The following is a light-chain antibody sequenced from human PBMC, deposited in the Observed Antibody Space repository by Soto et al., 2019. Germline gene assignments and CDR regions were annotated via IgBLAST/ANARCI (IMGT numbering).Light chain of an antibody. CDR2: GAS. V-gene: IGKV3-20*01. J-gene: IGKJ1*01. CDR1: QRLSSNY. CDR3: LRYGSSVWT. Sequence: EIVLTQSPATLSSSPGERATLSCRASQRLSSNYLAWFQQKPGQAPRLLIYGASSRATGIPDRFSGSGSGTDFTLTIPRLEPEDFAVYYCLRYGSSVWTFGQGTKVDIK.